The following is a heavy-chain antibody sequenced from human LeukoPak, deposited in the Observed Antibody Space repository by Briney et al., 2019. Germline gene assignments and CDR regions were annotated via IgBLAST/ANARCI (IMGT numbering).Heavy chain of an antibody. D-gene: IGHD3-22*01. CDR1: RGSISSGGYY. J-gene: IGHJ3*02. Sequence: PSETLSLTCTVSRGSISSGGYYWSWIRHHPGKGLEWVGYIYYSGSTYYNPSLKSRVTISVDASKNQFSLKLSSVTAADTAVYYCASGFYYYDSSGYYADAFDIWGQGTMVTVSS. V-gene: IGHV4-31*03. CDR2: IYYSGST. CDR3: ASGFYYYDSSGYYADAFDI.